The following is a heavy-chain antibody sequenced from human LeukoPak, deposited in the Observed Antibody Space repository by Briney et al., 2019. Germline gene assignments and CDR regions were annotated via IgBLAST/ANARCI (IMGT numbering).Heavy chain of an antibody. CDR2: ISYDGSNK. CDR3: ARWGDYYDSSGYPHYFDY. CDR1: GFTFSSYA. J-gene: IGHJ4*02. Sequence: GRSLRLSCAASGFTFSSYAMHWVRQAPGKGLEWVAVISYDGSNKYYADSVKGRFTISRDNSKNTLYLQMNSLRAEDTAVYYCARWGDYYDSSGYPHYFDYWGQGTLDTVSS. D-gene: IGHD3-22*01. V-gene: IGHV3-30-3*01.